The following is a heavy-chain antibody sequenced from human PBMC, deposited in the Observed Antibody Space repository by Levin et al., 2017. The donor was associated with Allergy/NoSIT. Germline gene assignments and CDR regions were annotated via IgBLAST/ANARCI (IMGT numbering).Heavy chain of an antibody. Sequence: GGSLRLSCAASGFTLSWNYMSWVRQAPGKGLEWVSVVYTGGSAYYAESVQGRFTISRDNSKNTLYLQMSSLRVEDTAVYYCARDRGQLDAFDIWGQGTVVTVSS. CDR1: GFTLSWNY. CDR2: VYTGGSA. CDR3: ARDRGQLDAFDI. J-gene: IGHJ3*02. D-gene: IGHD2-2*01. V-gene: IGHV3-53*01.